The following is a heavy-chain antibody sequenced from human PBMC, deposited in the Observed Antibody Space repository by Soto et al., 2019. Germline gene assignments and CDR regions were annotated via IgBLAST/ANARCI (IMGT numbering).Heavy chain of an antibody. J-gene: IGHJ4*02. CDR3: ARGGRGGFDY. CDR2: ISIDGSTT. CDR1: GFTFRSYW. V-gene: IGHV3-74*01. D-gene: IGHD3-16*01. Sequence: EVQLVESGGGLVQPGGSLRLSCAASGFTFRSYWMRWVRQAPGKGLVWVSRISIDGSTTNYADSVKGRFTVSRDNAKNTLYLQINSLRADDTAVYYCARGGRGGFDYWGQGTLVTVSS.